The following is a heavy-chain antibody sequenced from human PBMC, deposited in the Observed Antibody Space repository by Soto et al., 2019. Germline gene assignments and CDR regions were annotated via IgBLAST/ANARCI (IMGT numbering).Heavy chain of an antibody. CDR3: AKVAGRHYAMDV. CDR1: GLPFSIYT. J-gene: IGHJ6*02. Sequence: GGSLRLSCAASGLPFSIYTLHWVRRAPGKGLEWVALISYDGHNEYYADSVKGRFTISRDNSKNTLYLQMNSLRPEDTAVYYCAKVAGRHYAMDVWGQGTTVTVSS. V-gene: IGHV3-30-3*01. D-gene: IGHD6-6*01. CDR2: ISYDGHNE.